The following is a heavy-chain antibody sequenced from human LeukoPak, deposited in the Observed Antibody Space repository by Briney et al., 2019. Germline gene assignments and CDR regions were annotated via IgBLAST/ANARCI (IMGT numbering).Heavy chain of an antibody. CDR2: IYYSGST. D-gene: IGHD5-18*01. CDR3: ASRGARRIQLWFYSFDY. CDR1: GGSISSSSYY. J-gene: IGHJ4*02. V-gene: IGHV4-39*01. Sequence: SETPSLTCTVSGGSISSSSYYWGWIRQPPGKGLEWIGSIYYSGSTYYNPSLKSRVTISVDTSKNQFSLKLSSVTAADTAVYYCASRGARRIQLWFYSFDYWGQGTLVTVSS.